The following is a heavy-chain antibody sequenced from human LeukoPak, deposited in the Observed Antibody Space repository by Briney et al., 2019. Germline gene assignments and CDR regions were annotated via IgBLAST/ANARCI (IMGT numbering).Heavy chain of an antibody. CDR2: IKQDGSEK. Sequence: GGSLRLSCAASGFTFSSYSMTWVRQAPGKGLEWVANIKQDGSEKYYVDSVKGRFTISRDNAKNSLFLQMNSLRAEDTAVYYCARAYYDSSGFYWGQGTLVTVSS. D-gene: IGHD3-22*01. CDR3: ARAYYDSSGFY. V-gene: IGHV3-7*01. J-gene: IGHJ4*02. CDR1: GFTFSSYS.